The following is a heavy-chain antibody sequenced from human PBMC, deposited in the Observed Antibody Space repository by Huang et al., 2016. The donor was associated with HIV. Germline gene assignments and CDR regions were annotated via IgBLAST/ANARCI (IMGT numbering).Heavy chain of an antibody. CDR2: IIPIFGTA. CDR1: GGTFSTYA. CDR3: ARGRTRSSLYDSYYGLDV. D-gene: IGHD6-6*01. Sequence: QVQLVQSGAEVKKPGSSVKVSCKASGGTFSTYAISWVRQAPGPGLEGMGGIIPIFGTANYAQKFQGTVTITADEFTSTAYMELSSLRSEDTALYYCARGRTRSSLYDSYYGLDVWGQGTTVTVSS. J-gene: IGHJ6*02. V-gene: IGHV1-69*01.